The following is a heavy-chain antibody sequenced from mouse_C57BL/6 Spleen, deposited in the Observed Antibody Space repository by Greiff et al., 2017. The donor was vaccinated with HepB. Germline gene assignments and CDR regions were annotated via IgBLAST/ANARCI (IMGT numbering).Heavy chain of an antibody. J-gene: IGHJ4*01. CDR2: IDPSDSYT. CDR1: GYTFTSYW. V-gene: IGHV1-69*01. D-gene: IGHD1-1*01. Sequence: QVQLKQPGAELVMPGASVKLSCKASGYTFTSYWMHWVKQRPGQGLEWIGEIDPSDSYTNYNQKFKGKSTLTVDKSSSTAYMQLSSLTSEDSAVYYCARGGITTVVAYYAMDYWGQGTSVTVSS. CDR3: ARGGITTVVAYYAMDY.